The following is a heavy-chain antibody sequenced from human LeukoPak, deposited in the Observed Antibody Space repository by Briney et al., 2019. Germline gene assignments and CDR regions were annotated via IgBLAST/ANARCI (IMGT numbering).Heavy chain of an antibody. V-gene: IGHV4-39*01. CDR1: GGSIGSSSYY. CDR3: ARVSRGNSVGGDY. D-gene: IGHD4-23*01. J-gene: IGHJ4*02. CDR2: IYYSGYT. Sequence: SETLSLTCTVSGGSIGSSSYYWGWIRQPPGKGLEWIGSIYYSGYTYYNPSLKSRVTISVDTSKNQFSLKLSSVTAADTAVYYCARVSRGNSVGGDYWGQGTLVTVSS.